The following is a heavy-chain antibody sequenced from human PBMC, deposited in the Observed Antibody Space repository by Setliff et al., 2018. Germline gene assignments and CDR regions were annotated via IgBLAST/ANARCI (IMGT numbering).Heavy chain of an antibody. CDR3: ARERIYDGLNYNGMDV. CDR2: ISGYDGNT. J-gene: IGHJ6*01. CDR1: GYTFTKYG. V-gene: IGHV1-18*01. D-gene: IGHD3-3*01. Sequence: ASVKVSCKASGYTFTKYGITWVRQAPGQGLEWMGWISGYDGNTKYAQNLHGRVTMTTDTSTTTAYMELRSLRSNDTAVYYCARERIYDGLNYNGMDVWGQGTTVTVSS.